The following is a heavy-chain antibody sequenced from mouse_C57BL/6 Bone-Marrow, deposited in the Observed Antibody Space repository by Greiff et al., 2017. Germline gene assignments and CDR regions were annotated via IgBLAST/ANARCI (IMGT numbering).Heavy chain of an antibody. CDR3: ARGGRFAY. CDR2: ISTYYGHA. J-gene: IGHJ3*01. V-gene: IGHV1-67*01. Sequence: VQLQQSGAELVRPGVSVKISCKGSGYTFTDYAMHWVKQCHAKSLEWIGVISTYYGHASYNQKFKDKATMTVDKSSSTAYMELARLTSEDSAIYYFARGGRFAYWGQGTLVTVSA. CDR1: GYTFTDYA.